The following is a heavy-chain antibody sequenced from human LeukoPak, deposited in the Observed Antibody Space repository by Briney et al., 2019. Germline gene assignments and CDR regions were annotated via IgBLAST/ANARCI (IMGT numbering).Heavy chain of an antibody. J-gene: IGHJ4*02. CDR1: GGSISSYY. CDR3: ARHTGSGSSFDY. V-gene: IGHV4-59*08. D-gene: IGHD3-10*01. Sequence: PSETLSLTCTVSGGSISSYYWSWIRQPPGKGLEWIGYIYYSGSTNYNPSLKSRVTISVDTSKNQFSLKLSSVTAADTAVYYCARHTGSGSSFDYRGQGTLVTVSS. CDR2: IYYSGST.